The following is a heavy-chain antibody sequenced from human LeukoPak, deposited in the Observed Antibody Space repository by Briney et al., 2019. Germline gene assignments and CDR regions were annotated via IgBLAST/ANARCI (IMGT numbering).Heavy chain of an antibody. CDR1: GFTFSNYS. CDR3: ARMSGSSGRGY. J-gene: IGHJ4*02. V-gene: IGHV3-48*04. D-gene: IGHD1-26*01. Sequence: GGSLRLSCAASGFTFSNYSMNWVRQAPGKGLEWVSYIRSSGNAIYYADSVKGRFTISGDNAKNSLYLQMSSLRVEDTAIYYCARMSGSSGRGYWGQGTLVTVSS. CDR2: IRSSGNAI.